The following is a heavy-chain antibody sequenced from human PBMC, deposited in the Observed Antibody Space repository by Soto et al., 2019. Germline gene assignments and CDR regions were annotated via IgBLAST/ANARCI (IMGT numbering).Heavy chain of an antibody. CDR1: GFTFSSYS. CDR2: ISSSSSYI. CDR3: ARDFHGNSVYDY. Sequence: WGALRLSCAASGFTFSSYSNNWGRQAPGKGLEWVSSISSSSSYIYYADSVKGRFTISRDNAKNSLYLQMNSLRAEDTAVYYWARDFHGNSVYDYWGQGTLVTVSS. D-gene: IGHD4-4*01. V-gene: IGHV3-21*01. J-gene: IGHJ4*02.